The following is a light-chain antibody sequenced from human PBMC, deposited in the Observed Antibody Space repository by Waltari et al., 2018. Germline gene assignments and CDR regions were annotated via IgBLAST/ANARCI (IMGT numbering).Light chain of an antibody. CDR2: SND. V-gene: IGLV1-44*01. J-gene: IGLJ3*02. Sequence: QSVLTQPPSTSGTPGQRVTISCSGSSSNIGSNHVHWYQHPPGTAPRLLIFSNDQRPSGVPGRFPGSKSGTSASLAIRGLQSDDESDYFCAAWDDSLNGMVFGGGTHLTVL. CDR1: SSNIGSNH. CDR3: AAWDDSLNGMV.